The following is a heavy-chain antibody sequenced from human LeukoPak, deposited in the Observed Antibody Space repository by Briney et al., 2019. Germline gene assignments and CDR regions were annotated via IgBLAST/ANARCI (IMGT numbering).Heavy chain of an antibody. J-gene: IGHJ4*02. D-gene: IGHD3-3*01. Sequence: KTGGSLRLSCAASGFTFSSYSMNWVRQAPGKGLEWIGGISSSGNTYYNPPLKSRITIFIDTSKNHFSLKLSSVSAADTAVYYCARLGAGPTYYDFWSGYSSFYFDYWGQGTLVTVSS. CDR2: ISSSGNT. CDR1: GFTFSSYS. CDR3: ARLGAGPTYYDFWSGYSSFYFDY. V-gene: IGHV4-59*05.